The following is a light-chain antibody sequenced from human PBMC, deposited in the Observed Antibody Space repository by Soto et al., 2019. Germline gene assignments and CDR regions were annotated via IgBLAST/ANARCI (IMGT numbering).Light chain of an antibody. J-gene: IGLJ2*01. CDR3: SSFTSSTTLL. CDR2: AVT. V-gene: IGLV2-14*01. Sequence: QSALTQPASVSGSTGQSITISCTGTATDVGAYNYVSWYQQHPGRAPKLIIYAVTDRPSGVADRFSGSKSGDTASLTISGLQAEDEAHYYCSSFTSSTTLLFGGGTQLTVL. CDR1: ATDVGAYNY.